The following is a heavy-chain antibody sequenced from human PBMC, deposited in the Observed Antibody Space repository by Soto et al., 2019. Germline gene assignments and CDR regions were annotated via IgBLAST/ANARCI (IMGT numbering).Heavy chain of an antibody. Sequence: QLVESGGTLVETGVSLTLSCGGSGFTFEDYAMYWVRQPPGKALEWVSGISWNGDLLGYADSVRGRFIISRDDVKQTLYLQMKILRNDDTALYFCGKCKYGDSPLMDVWGRGTTVAVS. CDR2: ISWNGDLL. V-gene: IGHV3-9*01. J-gene: IGHJ6*01. CDR3: GKCKYGDSPLMDV. D-gene: IGHD4-17*01. CDR1: GFTFEDYA.